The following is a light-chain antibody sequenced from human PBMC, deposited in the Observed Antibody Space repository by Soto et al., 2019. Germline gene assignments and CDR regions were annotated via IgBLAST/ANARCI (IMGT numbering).Light chain of an antibody. CDR3: QQYNNYPRT. CDR2: DAS. J-gene: IGKJ1*01. V-gene: IGKV1-5*01. Sequence: DIQMTQSPTTLSASLGDRVTITCRASESIRTWLAWYQHKPGKAPKFLIYDASTLESGVPSRFSGSGSGTEITLTISSLQPDDFATYYCQQYNNYPRTFGQGTKVDIK. CDR1: ESIRTW.